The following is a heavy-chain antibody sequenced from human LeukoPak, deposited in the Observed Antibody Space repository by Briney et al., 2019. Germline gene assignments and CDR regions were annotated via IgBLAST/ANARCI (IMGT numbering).Heavy chain of an antibody. J-gene: IGHJ4*02. CDR2: ISAYNGNT. CDR1: GYTFTSYG. V-gene: IGHV1-18*01. Sequence: VKVSCKASGYTFTSYGISWVRQAPGQGLEWMGWISAYNGNTNYAQKLQGRVTMTTDTSTSTAYMELRSLRSDDTAVYYCAREGLRLGELSSTTIDYWGQGTLVTVSS. CDR3: AREGLRLGELSSTTIDY. D-gene: IGHD3-16*02.